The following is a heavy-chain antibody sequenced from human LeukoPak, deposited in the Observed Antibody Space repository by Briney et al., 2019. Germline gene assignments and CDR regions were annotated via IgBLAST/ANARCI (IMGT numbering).Heavy chain of an antibody. CDR1: GFTFSSYD. J-gene: IGHJ4*02. CDR3: AKALGGATTNY. D-gene: IGHD1-26*01. Sequence: GGSLRLSCAASGFTFSSYDLSWVRQAPGKGLEWVSAISGSGGSTYYADSVKGRFTISRDNSKNTLYLQMNSLRAEDTAVYYCAKALGGATTNYWGQGTLVTVSS. CDR2: ISGSGGST. V-gene: IGHV3-23*01.